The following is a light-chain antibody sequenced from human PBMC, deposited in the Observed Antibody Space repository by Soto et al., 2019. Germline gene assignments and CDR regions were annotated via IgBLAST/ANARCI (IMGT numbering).Light chain of an antibody. CDR1: PTVRNF. Sequence: EVVLTQSPATLSLSPGESATLSCRASPTVRNFLLWFQQKPCQAPRLLIYDTSTRATGVPTRFSGSRSGAEFTLTINSLQSEDFAVYDCQPYNNWPLTFGGGTKVDIK. CDR2: DTS. CDR3: QPYNNWPLT. V-gene: IGKV3-15*01. J-gene: IGKJ4*01.